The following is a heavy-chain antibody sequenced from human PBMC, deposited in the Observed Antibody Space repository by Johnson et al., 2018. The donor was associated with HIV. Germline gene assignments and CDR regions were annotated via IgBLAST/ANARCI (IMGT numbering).Heavy chain of an antibody. CDR1: GFTFSSYG. CDR3: AKDPRIAAAGTEGAFDI. V-gene: IGHV3-30*02. D-gene: IGHD6-13*01. J-gene: IGHJ3*02. Sequence: QVKLVESGGGVVQPGGSLRLSCAASGFTFSSYGMHWVRQAPGKGLEWVAFIRYDGSNKYYADSVKGRFTISIDNSKNTLYLQMNSLRAEDTAVYYCAKDPRIAAAGTEGAFDIWGQGTIVTVSS. CDR2: IRYDGSNK.